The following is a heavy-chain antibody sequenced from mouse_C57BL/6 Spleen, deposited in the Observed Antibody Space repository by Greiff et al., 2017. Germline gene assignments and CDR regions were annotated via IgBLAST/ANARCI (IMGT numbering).Heavy chain of an antibody. V-gene: IGHV1-55*01. CDR2: IYPGSGST. CDR1: GYTFTSYW. Sequence: QVQLLQPGAELVKPGASVKMSCKASGYTFTSYWITWVKQRPGQGLEWVGDIYPGSGSTNYNEKFKSKATLTVDKSSSTAYMQLSSLTSEDSAVYYCARKVEFAMDYWGQGTSVTVSS. J-gene: IGHJ4*01. CDR3: ARKVEFAMDY.